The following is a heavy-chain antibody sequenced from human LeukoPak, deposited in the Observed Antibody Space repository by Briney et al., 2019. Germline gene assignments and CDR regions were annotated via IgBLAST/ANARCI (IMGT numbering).Heavy chain of an antibody. Sequence: GGSLRLSCAASGFTFSSDSMNWVRQAPGKGLEWVSSISSSSSYIYYADSVKGRFTISRDNAKNSLYLQMNSLRAEDTAVYYCARGKADAFDIWGQGTMVTVSS. V-gene: IGHV3-21*01. CDR2: ISSSSSYI. CDR3: ARGKADAFDI. CDR1: GFTFSSDS. D-gene: IGHD3-10*01. J-gene: IGHJ3*02.